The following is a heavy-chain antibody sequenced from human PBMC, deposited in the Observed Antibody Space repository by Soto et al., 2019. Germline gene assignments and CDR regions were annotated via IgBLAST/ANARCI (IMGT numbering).Heavy chain of an antibody. CDR1: GGSISSGGYY. CDR2: VYYGGST. Sequence: QVQLQESGPGLVKPSQTLSLTCTVSGGSISSGGYYWSWIRQHPGKGLEWIGYVYYGGSTYYNTSLKSLVTISVDTSKNQFSLKLSSVTAADKAVYYCARGGVYYYMLTGYYPFDYWGQGTLVTVSS. D-gene: IGHD3-9*01. J-gene: IGHJ4*01. V-gene: IGHV4-31*01. CDR3: ARGGVYYYMLTGYYPFDY.